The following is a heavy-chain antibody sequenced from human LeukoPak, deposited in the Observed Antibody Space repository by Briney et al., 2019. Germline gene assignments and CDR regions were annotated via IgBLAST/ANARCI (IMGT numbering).Heavy chain of an antibody. CDR1: GLPIGDFA. CDR2: IYSGGST. CDR3: ARSYSNHLFGMDV. J-gene: IGHJ6*02. D-gene: IGHD4-11*01. V-gene: IGHV3-66*01. Sequence: GGSLRLSCVASGLPIGDFAMHWVRQAPGQGLEWVSVIYSGGSTYYADSMKGRVAISRDNSKNTVFLQMNSVRAEDTAVYYCARSYSNHLFGMDVWGQGTTVTVSS.